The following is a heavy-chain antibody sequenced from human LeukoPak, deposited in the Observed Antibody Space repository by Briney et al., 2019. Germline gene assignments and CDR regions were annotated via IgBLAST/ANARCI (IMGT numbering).Heavy chain of an antibody. V-gene: IGHV4-4*07. Sequence: PSETLSLTCSVSGGSISTYYWSWIRQPAGRGLEWIGRIYTSGGTNYNPSLKSRVTMSVDTSKNQFSLRMTSVTAADTALYWCAREQLPATKGAFDIWGQGTMVTVPS. CDR2: IYTSGGT. J-gene: IGHJ3*02. CDR1: GGSISTYY. CDR3: AREQLPATKGAFDI. D-gene: IGHD2-2*01.